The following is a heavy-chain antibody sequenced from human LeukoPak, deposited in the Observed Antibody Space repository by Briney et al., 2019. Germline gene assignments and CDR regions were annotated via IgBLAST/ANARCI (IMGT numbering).Heavy chain of an antibody. J-gene: IGHJ4*02. CDR1: GYTFTGYY. V-gene: IGHV7-4-1*02. CDR2: INTNTGNP. Sequence: ASVKVSCKASGYTFTGYYMHWVRQALGQGLEWMGWINTNTGNPTYAQGFTGRFVFSLDTSVSTTYLQISSLKAEDTAVYYCASGPSYSGSNEYSDYWGQGTLVTVSS. D-gene: IGHD1-26*01. CDR3: ASGPSYSGSNEYSDY.